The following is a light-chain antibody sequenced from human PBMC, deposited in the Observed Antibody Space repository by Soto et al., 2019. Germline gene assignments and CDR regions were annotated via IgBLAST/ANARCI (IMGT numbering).Light chain of an antibody. V-gene: IGLV2-8*01. Sequence: QSALNQPPSASGAPGQSVTISCTGTSSDVSRFNFVSWYQQHPGKAPRLLIYEVTKRPSGVPDRFSGSKSGNAASLTVSGLQAEDEADYFCSSYTGNRDFYVFGTGTKVTVL. CDR3: SSYTGNRDFYV. CDR1: SSDVSRFNF. J-gene: IGLJ1*01. CDR2: EVT.